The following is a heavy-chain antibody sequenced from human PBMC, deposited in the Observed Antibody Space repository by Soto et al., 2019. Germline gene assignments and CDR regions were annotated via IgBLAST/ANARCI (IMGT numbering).Heavy chain of an antibody. D-gene: IGHD3-3*02. CDR1: GGSISSYY. J-gene: IGHJ4*02. CDR2: IYYSGST. Sequence: QVQLQESGPGLVKPSETLSLTCTVSGGSISSYYWSWIRQPPGKGLEWIGYIYYSGSTNYNPSLKSRVTISVDTSKNQFSLKLSSVTAADTAVYYCASSIRLWPPYFDYWGQGTLVTVSS. CDR3: ASSIRLWPPYFDY. V-gene: IGHV4-59*01.